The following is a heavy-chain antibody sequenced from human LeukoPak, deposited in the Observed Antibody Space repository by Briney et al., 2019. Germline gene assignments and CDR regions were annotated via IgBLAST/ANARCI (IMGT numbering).Heavy chain of an antibody. D-gene: IGHD5-12*01. J-gene: IGHJ4*02. V-gene: IGHV1-2*02. CDR3: VRTSYSGYDLGY. CDR2: INPNSGGT. Sequence: ASVKVSCKASGYTFTGYYMHWVRQAPGQGLEWMGWINPNSGGTNYAQKFQGRVTMTRDTSISTAYMELSRLRSDDTAVYYCVRTSYSGYDLGYWGQGTLVTVSS. CDR1: GYTFTGYY.